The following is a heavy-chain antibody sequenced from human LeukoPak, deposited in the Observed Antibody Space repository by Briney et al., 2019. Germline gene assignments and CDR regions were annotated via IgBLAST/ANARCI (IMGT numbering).Heavy chain of an antibody. CDR2: ISYNGGST. J-gene: IGHJ4*02. CDR3: AKDEVAIAVAGTGYYFDY. CDR1: GFTFSYYG. V-gene: IGHV3-23*01. D-gene: IGHD6-19*01. Sequence: GGSLRLSCEASGFTFSYYGMSWVRQAPGKGLEWVSAISYNGGSTSYADSVKGRCTISRDNSRDTLYLEMSSLRAEDTAVYYCAKDEVAIAVAGTGYYFDYWGQGTLVTVSS.